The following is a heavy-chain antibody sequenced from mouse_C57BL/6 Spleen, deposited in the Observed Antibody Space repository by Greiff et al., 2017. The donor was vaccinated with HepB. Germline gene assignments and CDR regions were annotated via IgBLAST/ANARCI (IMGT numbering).Heavy chain of an antibody. Sequence: QVQLQQPGAELVKPGASVKLSCKASGYTFTSYWMQWVKQRPGQGLEWIGEIDPSDSYTNYNQKFKGKATLTVDTSSSTAYMQLSSLTSEDSAVYYCARKPYGYDSLYFDYWGQGTTLTVSS. D-gene: IGHD2-2*01. CDR1: GYTFTSYW. V-gene: IGHV1-50*01. J-gene: IGHJ2*01. CDR3: ARKPYGYDSLYFDY. CDR2: IDPSDSYT.